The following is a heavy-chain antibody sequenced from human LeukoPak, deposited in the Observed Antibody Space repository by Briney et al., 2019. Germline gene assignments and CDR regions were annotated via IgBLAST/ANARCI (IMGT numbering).Heavy chain of an antibody. J-gene: IGHJ4*02. V-gene: IGHV4-61*01. Sequence: SETLSLTCTVSNDSVSSGNYYWNWIRQPPGKGLEWIGFIYYSGTTHYNPSLKRRVTMSLDTSKNQFSLKVSSVTAADTAIYYCASGYSGFDLSLTNWGQGTLVTVSS. CDR1: NDSVSSGNYY. CDR3: ASGYSGFDLSLTN. D-gene: IGHD5-12*01. CDR2: IYYSGTT.